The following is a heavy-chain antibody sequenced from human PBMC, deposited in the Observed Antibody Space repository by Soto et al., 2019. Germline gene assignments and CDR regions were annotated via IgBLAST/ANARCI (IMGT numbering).Heavy chain of an antibody. CDR1: GDSVYGNSAA. V-gene: IGHV6-1*01. J-gene: IGHJ4*02. CDR2: TYYRSRWYN. D-gene: IGHD3-16*01. Sequence: SQTLSLTCAISGDSVYGNSAAWNWIRQSPSRGLGWRGRTYYRSRWYNDYAVSVKSRITVTPDTSKNQFSLHLNSVTPEDPAVYYCAREFRYYVSSDSYLDYWGQGTLATVSS. CDR3: AREFRYYVSSDSYLDY.